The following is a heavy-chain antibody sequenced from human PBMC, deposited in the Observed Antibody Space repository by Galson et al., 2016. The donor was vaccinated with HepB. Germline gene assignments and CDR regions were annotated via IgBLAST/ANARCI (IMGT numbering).Heavy chain of an antibody. J-gene: IGHJ4*02. V-gene: IGHV4-4*02. D-gene: IGHD3-3*01. CDR1: GGSVSSSDW. CDR3: ARAIPGYERGPYFDY. Sequence: SETLSLTCAVSGGSVSSSDWWTWVRQPPGKGLEWIGEIYHSGLTNYNPSLKSRVTISIDTSKNQFSLNLSSVIAADTAVYYCARAIPGYERGPYFDYWGQGTLVTVSS. CDR2: IYHSGLT.